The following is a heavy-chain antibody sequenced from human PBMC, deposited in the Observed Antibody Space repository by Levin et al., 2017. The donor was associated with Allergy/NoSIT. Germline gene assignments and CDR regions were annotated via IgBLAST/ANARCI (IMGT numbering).Heavy chain of an antibody. V-gene: IGHV2-5*02. CDR1: GFSLSTSGVG. CDR3: THRMAFNWNSNY. CDR2: IYWDDDK. J-gene: IGHJ4*02. D-gene: IGHD1-7*01. Sequence: SGPTLVKPTQTLTLTCTFSGFSLSTSGVGVGWIRQPPGKALEWLALIYWDDDKRYSPSLNNRPTITKDTSKNQVVLTMTNMDPVDTATYYCTHRMAFNWNSNYWGQGTLVTVSS.